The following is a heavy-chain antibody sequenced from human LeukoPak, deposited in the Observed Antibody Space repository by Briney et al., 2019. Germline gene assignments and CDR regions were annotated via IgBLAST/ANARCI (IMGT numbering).Heavy chain of an antibody. CDR3: ARGSEYSSSTGDY. CDR1: GFTFSSYG. Sequence: GGSLRLSCAASGFTFSSYGMHWVRQAPGKGLEWVAVIWYDGSNKYYADSVKGRFTISRDNSKNTLHLQMNSLRAEDTAVYYCARGSEYSSSTGDYWGQGTLVTVSS. D-gene: IGHD6-6*01. J-gene: IGHJ4*02. CDR2: IWYDGSNK. V-gene: IGHV3-33*01.